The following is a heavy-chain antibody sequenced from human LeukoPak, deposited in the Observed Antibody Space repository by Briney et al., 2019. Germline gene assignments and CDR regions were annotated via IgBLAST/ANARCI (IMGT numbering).Heavy chain of an antibody. CDR2: IYYSGST. CDR3: ARFCGGDCYGPDAFDI. D-gene: IGHD2-21*02. J-gene: IGHJ3*02. V-gene: IGHV4-59*08. CDR1: GGSISSYY. Sequence: SETLSLTCTVSGGSISSYYWSWIREPPGKGLEWIGYIYYSGSTNYNPSLKSRVTISVHTSKNQFSLKLSSVTAADTAVYYCARFCGGDCYGPDAFDIWGQGTMVTVSS.